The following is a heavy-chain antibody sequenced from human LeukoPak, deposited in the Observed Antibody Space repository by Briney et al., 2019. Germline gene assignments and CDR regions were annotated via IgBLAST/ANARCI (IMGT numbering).Heavy chain of an antibody. CDR1: GFTFSSYA. D-gene: IGHD3-22*01. V-gene: IGHV3-30-3*01. J-gene: IGHJ4*02. Sequence: PGGSLRLSCAASGFTFSSYAMHWVRQAPGKRLEWVAVISYDGSNKYYADSVKGRFTISRDNSKNTLYLQMNSLRAEDTAVYYCARATYDSSTYFDYWGQGTLVTVSS. CDR3: ARATYDSSTYFDY. CDR2: ISYDGSNK.